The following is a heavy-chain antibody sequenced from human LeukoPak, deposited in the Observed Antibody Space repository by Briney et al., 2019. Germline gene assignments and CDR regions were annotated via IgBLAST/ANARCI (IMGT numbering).Heavy chain of an antibody. V-gene: IGHV4-38-2*02. CDR1: GYSISSGYY. CDR2: IYHSGSSGST. J-gene: IGHJ6*03. Sequence: PSETLSLTCTVSGYSISSGYYWGWIRQPPGKGLEWIGTIYHSGSSGSTYYNPSLKSRVSISVDTSKNQLSLRLSSVTAADTAMYYCARDSHYYGSGTGMDVWGKGTTVTVSS. D-gene: IGHD3-10*01. CDR3: ARDSHYYGSGTGMDV.